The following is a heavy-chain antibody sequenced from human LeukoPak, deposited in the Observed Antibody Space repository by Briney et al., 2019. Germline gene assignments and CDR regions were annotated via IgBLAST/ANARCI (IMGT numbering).Heavy chain of an antibody. V-gene: IGHV4-59*01. CDR2: IYYSGST. Sequence: SETLSLTCTVSGGSISIYYWSWIRQPPGKGLEWIGYIYYSGSTNYNPSLKSRVTISVDTSKNQFSLKLSSVTAADTAVYYCARGNGDYFDYWGQGTLVTVSS. CDR1: GGSISIYY. D-gene: IGHD4-17*01. CDR3: ARGNGDYFDY. J-gene: IGHJ4*02.